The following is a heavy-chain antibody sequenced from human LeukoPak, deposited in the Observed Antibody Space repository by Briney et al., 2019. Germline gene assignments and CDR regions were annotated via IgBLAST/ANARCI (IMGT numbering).Heavy chain of an antibody. V-gene: IGHV1-2*02. Sequence: ASVKVSCKASGYTFTSYGISWVRQAPGQGLEWMGWINPNSGGTNYAQKFQGRVTMTRDTSISTAYMELSRLRSDDTAVYYCARDLYYYDSSGYYRGLFDYWGQGTLVTVSS. CDR3: ARDLYYYDSSGYYRGLFDY. CDR2: INPNSGGT. CDR1: GYTFTSYG. J-gene: IGHJ4*02. D-gene: IGHD3-22*01.